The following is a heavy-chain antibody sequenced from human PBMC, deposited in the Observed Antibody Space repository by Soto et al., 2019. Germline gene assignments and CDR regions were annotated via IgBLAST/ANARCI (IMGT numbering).Heavy chain of an antibody. CDR3: ARPSWERSPADAFDI. J-gene: IGHJ3*02. CDR2: IYPGDSET. CDR1: GYSFTTYW. D-gene: IGHD1-26*01. Sequence: GESLQISCKGSGYSFTTYWIGWVRQMPGKGLEWMGIIYPGDSETRYSPSFQGQVTISGDKSISTVFLQWTSLKASDTAVYYCARPSWERSPADAFDIWGQGTLVTVS. V-gene: IGHV5-51*01.